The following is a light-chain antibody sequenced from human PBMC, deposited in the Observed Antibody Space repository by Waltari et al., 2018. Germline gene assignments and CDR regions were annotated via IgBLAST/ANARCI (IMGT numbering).Light chain of an antibody. CDR1: QSVLHSSNNRDQ. CDR3: QQCSTTPLT. Sequence: IVITHSPHSLSVSLGSMATLHFHSSQSVLHSSNNRDQLAWYQQKPGQPPKLLISWASTRESGVPDRFRGSGSGTDFTLTISSLQVEDVAVYYCQQCSTTPLTFGGGTKVEIK. V-gene: IGKV4-1*01. CDR2: WAS. J-gene: IGKJ4*01.